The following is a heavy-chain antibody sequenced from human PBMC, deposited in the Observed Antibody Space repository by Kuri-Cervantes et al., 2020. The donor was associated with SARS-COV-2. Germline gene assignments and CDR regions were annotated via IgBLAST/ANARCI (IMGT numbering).Heavy chain of an antibody. CDR3: TTAVFGVAKPADY. CDR1: GCSFTNAW. D-gene: IGHD3-3*01. Sequence: GGSLRLSCAASGCSFTNAWMSWVRQAPGKGLGWVGRIKSKRDDGTTDYAAPVRGRFTISRDDSKNTLYLQLKSLKIEDTAVYYCTTAVFGVAKPADYWGQGTLVTVSS. V-gene: IGHV3-15*01. J-gene: IGHJ4*02. CDR2: IKSKRDDGTT.